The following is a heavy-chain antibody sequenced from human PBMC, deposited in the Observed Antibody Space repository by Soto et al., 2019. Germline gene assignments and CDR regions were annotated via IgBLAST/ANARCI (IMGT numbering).Heavy chain of an antibody. CDR2: IIPIFGTA. V-gene: IGHV1-69*06. CDR1: GGTFSSYA. D-gene: IGHD2-21*02. Sequence: QVQLVQSGAEVKKPGSSVKVSCKASGGTFSSYAISWVRQAPGQGLEWMGGIIPIFGTANYAQKCQDRVTITADKSTSTAYIELSSLRSEDTAVYYCAGAYCGGDCYPHRPDNWFDPWRQGPLVTVSS. CDR3: AGAYCGGDCYPHRPDNWFDP. J-gene: IGHJ5*02.